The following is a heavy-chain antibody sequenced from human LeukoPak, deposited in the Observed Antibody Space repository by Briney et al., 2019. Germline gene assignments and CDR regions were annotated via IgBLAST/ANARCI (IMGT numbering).Heavy chain of an antibody. V-gene: IGHV4-59*01. D-gene: IGHD2-2*01. J-gene: IGHJ4*02. CDR3: ARGDRGDQLPLGYFDY. Sequence: PSETLSLTCTVSGGSISSYYWSWIRQPPGKGLEWIGYIYYSGSTNYNPSLKSRVTISVDTSKNQFSLKLSSVTAADTAVYYCARGDRGDQLPLGYFDYWGQGTLVTVSS. CDR2: IYYSGST. CDR1: GGSISSYY.